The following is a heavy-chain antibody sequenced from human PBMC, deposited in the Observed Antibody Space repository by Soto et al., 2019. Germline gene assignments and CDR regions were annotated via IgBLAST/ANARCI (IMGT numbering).Heavy chain of an antibody. D-gene: IGHD4-17*01. CDR3: ARGGALRRTPMDN. CDR1: GFTFSSYT. J-gene: IGHJ4*02. Sequence: GSLRLSCAASGFTFSSYTMSWVRQAPGKGLVWLSYIYSSGSPTYYADSVKGRFTISRDNDKSILYLQMSSLRDEDTAVYFCARGGALRRTPMDNWGQGTLVTVSS. V-gene: IGHV3-48*02. CDR2: IYSSGSPT.